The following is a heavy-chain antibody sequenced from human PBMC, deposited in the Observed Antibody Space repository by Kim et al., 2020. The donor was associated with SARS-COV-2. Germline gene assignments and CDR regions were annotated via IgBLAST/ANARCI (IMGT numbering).Heavy chain of an antibody. CDR2: ISYDGSNN. CDR1: GFTFSSYG. J-gene: IGHJ4*02. D-gene: IGHD3-10*01. CDR3: AKKGGVRGIDH. V-gene: IGHV3-30*18. Sequence: GGSLRLSCAASGFTFSSYGMHWVRQAPGKGLEWVAVISYDGSNNYYADSVQGRFTISRDNSNNTPYLQLNSLRAEDTAVYYCAKKGGVRGIDHWGQRTL.